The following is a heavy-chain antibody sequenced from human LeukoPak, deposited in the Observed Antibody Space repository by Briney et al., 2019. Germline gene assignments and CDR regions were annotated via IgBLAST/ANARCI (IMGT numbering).Heavy chain of an antibody. J-gene: IGHJ4*02. V-gene: IGHV1-2*02. D-gene: IGHD3-9*01. CDR2: INPNSGGT. CDR1: GNTFTGYY. CDR3: ARGDFDWLHFDY. Sequence: ASVTVSCKASGNTFTGYYMHWVRQAPGHGLEWMGWINPNSGGTNYAQKFQGRVTMTRDTSISTAYMELSRLRSDDTAVYYCARGDFDWLHFDYWGQGTLVTVSS.